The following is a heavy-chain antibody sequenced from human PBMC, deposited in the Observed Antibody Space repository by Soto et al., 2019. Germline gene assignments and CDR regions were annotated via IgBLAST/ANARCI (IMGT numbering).Heavy chain of an antibody. CDR1: GFTFSDYA. V-gene: IGHV3-23*01. J-gene: IGHJ6*02. CDR2: VDGAGGST. D-gene: IGHD3-10*01. CDR3: TAPRDEYGSGVSWFTYGMDI. Sequence: GGSLRLSFLASGFTFSDYAMTWVRRFPGGGLGWVASVDGAGGSTYYADSVRGRFTISRDNSQNTLFLQMKRLTVDDTAIYYCTAPRDEYGSGVSWFTYGMDIWGQGTTVTVSS.